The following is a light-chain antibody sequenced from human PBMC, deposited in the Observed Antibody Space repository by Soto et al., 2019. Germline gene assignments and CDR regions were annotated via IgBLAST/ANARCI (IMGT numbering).Light chain of an antibody. Sequence: QSVLTQPPSASGTPGQRVTISCSGSTSNVGTNTVNWYQQLPGTAPKLLIYSDNQRPSAVPDRFSGSKSDTSASLAISGLQSDEEADYYCAAWDDSLSGWVFGGGTQLTVL. CDR2: SDN. V-gene: IGLV1-44*01. CDR3: AAWDDSLSGWV. J-gene: IGLJ3*02. CDR1: TSNVGTNT.